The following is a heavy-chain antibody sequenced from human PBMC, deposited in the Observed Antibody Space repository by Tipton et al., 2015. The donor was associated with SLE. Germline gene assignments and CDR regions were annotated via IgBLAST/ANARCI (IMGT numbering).Heavy chain of an antibody. Sequence: SLRLSCAASGFTFSTNAMNWVRQAPGKGLEWVSSISSSSSYIYYADSVKGRFTISRDNAKNSLCLQMNSLRAEDTAVYYCARRGQQLPEGNWGQGTLVTVSS. CDR1: GFTFSTNA. D-gene: IGHD6-13*01. CDR2: ISSSSSYI. CDR3: ARRGQQLPEGN. V-gene: IGHV3-21*01. J-gene: IGHJ4*02.